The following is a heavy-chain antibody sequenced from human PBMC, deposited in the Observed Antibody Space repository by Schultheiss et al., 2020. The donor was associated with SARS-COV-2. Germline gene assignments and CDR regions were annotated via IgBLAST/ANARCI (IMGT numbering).Heavy chain of an antibody. CDR3: AKQVGAQGS. CDR1: GFSFSTYT. J-gene: IGHJ4*02. CDR2: IFHSGST. D-gene: IGHD1-26*01. Sequence: GSLRLSCAVSGFSFSTYTLNWVRQAPGKGLEWIGEIFHSGSTKYNPSLKSRVTISVDTSKNQFSLKLSSVTAADTAVYYCAKQVGAQGSWGQGTLVTVSS. V-gene: IGHV4-34*12.